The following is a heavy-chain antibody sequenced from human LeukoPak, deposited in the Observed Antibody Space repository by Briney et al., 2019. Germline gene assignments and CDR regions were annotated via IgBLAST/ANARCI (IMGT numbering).Heavy chain of an antibody. D-gene: IGHD3-10*01. Sequence: SETLSLTCTVSGGSISNYYWGWIRQPPGKGLEWIGSIYHSGSTYYNPSLKSRVTISVDTSKNQFSLKLSSVTAADTAVYYCARDTFMVRGVMSYWGQGTLVTVSS. V-gene: IGHV4-38-2*02. CDR3: ARDTFMVRGVMSY. J-gene: IGHJ4*02. CDR2: IYHSGST. CDR1: GGSISNYY.